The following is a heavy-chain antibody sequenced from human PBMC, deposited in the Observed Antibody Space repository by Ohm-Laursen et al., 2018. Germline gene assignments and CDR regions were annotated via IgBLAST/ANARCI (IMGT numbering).Heavy chain of an antibody. Sequence: SLRLSCAAPGFTFSSYEMNWVRQAPGKGLQWVSYISSSGSTTYYADSVKGRFTISRDNAKNSLYLQMNSLRAEDTAVYYCARSVFDIWGQGTMVTVSS. CDR1: GFTFSSYE. CDR3: ARSVFDI. V-gene: IGHV3-48*03. J-gene: IGHJ3*02. CDR2: ISSSGSTT. D-gene: IGHD2-8*01.